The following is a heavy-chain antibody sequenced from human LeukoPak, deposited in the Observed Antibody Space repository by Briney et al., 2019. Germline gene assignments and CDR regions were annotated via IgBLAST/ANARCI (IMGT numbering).Heavy chain of an antibody. Sequence: SQTLSLTFAISGDIVSSNSVAWNWIRQSPSRGLEWLGRTYYTSKWSSDYAVSVKSRITITPDTSKNQFSLQLASVSPEDTAVYYCARGYLKPGFDHWGQGSLVTVSS. CDR2: TYYTSKWSS. CDR1: GDIVSSNSVA. J-gene: IGHJ5*02. V-gene: IGHV6-1*01. D-gene: IGHD2-2*02. CDR3: ARGYLKPGFDH.